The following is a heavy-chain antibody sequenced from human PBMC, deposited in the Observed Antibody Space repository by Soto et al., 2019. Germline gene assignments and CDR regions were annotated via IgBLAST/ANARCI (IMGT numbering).Heavy chain of an antibody. V-gene: IGHV4-30-4*01. CDR3: ARSIMITFGGVIVFDY. CDR1: GGSISSGDYY. Sequence: QVQLQESGPGLVKPSQTLSLTCTVSGGSISSGDYYWSWIRQPPGKGLEWIGYIYYSGSTYYNPSLKSRVTIRVDTSKHPFSLKLSSVTAADTAVYYCARSIMITFGGVIVFDYWGQGTLVAVSS. CDR2: IYYSGST. J-gene: IGHJ4*02. D-gene: IGHD3-16*02.